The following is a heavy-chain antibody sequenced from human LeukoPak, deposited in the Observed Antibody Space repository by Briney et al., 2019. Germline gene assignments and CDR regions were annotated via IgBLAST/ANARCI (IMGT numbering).Heavy chain of an antibody. CDR2: MNPNSGNT. J-gene: IGHJ6*03. D-gene: IGHD4-17*01. CDR1: GSTFTSYD. Sequence: GASVKLSCKASGSTFTSYDINWVRQATGQGLEWMGWMNPNSGNTGYAQKFQGRVTMTRNTSISTAYMELSSLRSEDTAVYYCARDYPSYGDYLYYYYYMDVWGKGTTVTVSS. CDR3: ARDYPSYGDYLYYYYYMDV. V-gene: IGHV1-8*01.